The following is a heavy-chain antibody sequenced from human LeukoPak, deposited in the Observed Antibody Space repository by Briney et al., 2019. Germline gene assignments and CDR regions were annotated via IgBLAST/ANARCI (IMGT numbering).Heavy chain of an antibody. CDR2: ISAYNGNT. CDR1: GYTFTSYG. J-gene: IGHJ6*03. Sequence: GASVKVSCKASGYTFTSYGISWVRQAPGQGLEWMGWISAYNGNTNYAQKLQGRVTMTTDTSTSTAYMELRSLRSDDTAVYYCARGSSSWYLSGYYYYMDVWGKGTTVTISS. D-gene: IGHD6-13*01. V-gene: IGHV1-18*01. CDR3: ARGSSSWYLSGYYYYMDV.